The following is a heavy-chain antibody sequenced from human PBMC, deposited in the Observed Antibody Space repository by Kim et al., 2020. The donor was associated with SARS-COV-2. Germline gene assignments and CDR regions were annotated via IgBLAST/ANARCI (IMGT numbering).Heavy chain of an antibody. CDR1: GGSISRSRYY. Sequence: SETLSLTCTVSGGSISRSRYYWGWIRQPPGKGLEWIVSFYYSGSTYYNPFLKSRVTISVDTSKNQFSLRLSSVTAADTAVYYCARRVPAAELLDYWGQGTLVTVSS. J-gene: IGHJ4*02. V-gene: IGHV4-39*01. D-gene: IGHD2-2*01. CDR3: ARRVPAAELLDY. CDR2: FYYSGST.